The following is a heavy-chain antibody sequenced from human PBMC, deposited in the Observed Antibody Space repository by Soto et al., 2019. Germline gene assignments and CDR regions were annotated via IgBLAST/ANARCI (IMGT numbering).Heavy chain of an antibody. Sequence: VQLVESGGGLVKPGGSLRLSCAASGFTFSDYYMSWIRQAPGKGLEWVSAISGSGGSTYYADSVKGRFTISRDNSKNTLYLQVNSLRAEDTAVYYCAKDLYDSSDYSDYWGQGTLVTVSS. CDR2: ISGSGGST. V-gene: IGHV3-23*04. CDR3: AKDLYDSSDYSDY. J-gene: IGHJ4*02. CDR1: GFTFSDYY. D-gene: IGHD3-22*01.